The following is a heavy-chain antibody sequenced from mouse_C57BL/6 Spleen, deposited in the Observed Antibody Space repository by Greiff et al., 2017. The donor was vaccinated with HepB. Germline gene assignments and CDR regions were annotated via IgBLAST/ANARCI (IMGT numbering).Heavy chain of an antibody. D-gene: IGHD2-1*01. CDR3: ARVDYGNYVFAY. J-gene: IGHJ3*01. Sequence: EVKVEESGGGLVKPGGSLKLSCAASGFTFSSYAMSWVRQTPEKRLEWVATISDGGSYTYYPDNVKGRFTISRDNAKNNLYLQMSHLKSEDTAMYYCARVDYGNYVFAYWGQGTLVTVSA. V-gene: IGHV5-4*03. CDR1: GFTFSSYA. CDR2: ISDGGSYT.